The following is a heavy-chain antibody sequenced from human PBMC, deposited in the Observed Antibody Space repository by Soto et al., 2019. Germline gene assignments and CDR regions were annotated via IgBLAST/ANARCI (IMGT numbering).Heavy chain of an antibody. CDR3: AKAFSRSSYCSGGSCYHY. CDR1: GFTFSSYA. V-gene: IGHV3-23*01. CDR2: ISGSGGST. J-gene: IGHJ4*02. Sequence: GGSLRLSCAASGFTFSSYAMSWVRQAPGKGLEWVSAISGSGGSTYYADSVKGRFTISRDNSKNTLYLQMNSLRAEDTAVYYCAKAFSRSSYCSGGSCYHYWGQGTLVTVSS. D-gene: IGHD2-15*01.